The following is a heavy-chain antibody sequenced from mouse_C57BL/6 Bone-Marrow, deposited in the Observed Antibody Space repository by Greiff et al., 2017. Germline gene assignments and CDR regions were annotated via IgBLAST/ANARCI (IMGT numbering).Heavy chain of an antibody. Sequence: VQLQQSGAELVRPGASVQLSCTASGFNIKDDYMHWVKQRPEQGLEWIGWIDHENGDTEDASKFQGKATLTADTSSNTAYLQLSSLTSEDTAVYYCRSSAWFAYWGQGTLVTVSS. CDR1: GFNIKDDY. CDR2: IDHENGDT. J-gene: IGHJ3*01. V-gene: IGHV14-4*01. D-gene: IGHD1-3*01. CDR3: RSSAWFAY.